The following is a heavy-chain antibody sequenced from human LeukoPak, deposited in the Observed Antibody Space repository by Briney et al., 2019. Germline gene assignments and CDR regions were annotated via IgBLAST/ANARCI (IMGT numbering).Heavy chain of an antibody. J-gene: IGHJ5*02. V-gene: IGHV4-39*01. CDR2: IHYTGRT. CDR1: GASINTTNFY. CDR3: ARQGSMTRGGYWLDP. Sequence: PSATLSLTCTVSGASINTTNFYWGWIRQPPGKGLESIGNIHYTGRTCSNASLNSRVTISVDTSKNQFSLKLTSVSAADTAVYYCARQGSMTRGGYWLDPWGRGTLVIVSS. D-gene: IGHD3-10*01.